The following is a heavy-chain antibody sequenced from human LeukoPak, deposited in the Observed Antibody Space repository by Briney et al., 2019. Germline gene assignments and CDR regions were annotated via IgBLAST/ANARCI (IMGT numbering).Heavy chain of an antibody. CDR1: GFTFSSYA. CDR2: IPYDGRNK. V-gene: IGHV3-30*04. D-gene: IGHD5-12*01. J-gene: IGHJ4*02. CDR3: ARNRGWLQFDY. Sequence: QTGGSLRLSCVASGFTFSSYAMHWVRQAPGKGLEWVAVIPYDGRNKYYADSVKGRFTISRDNTRNTLYLQMDSLRAEDTAVYYCARNRGWLQFDYWGQGTLVTVSS.